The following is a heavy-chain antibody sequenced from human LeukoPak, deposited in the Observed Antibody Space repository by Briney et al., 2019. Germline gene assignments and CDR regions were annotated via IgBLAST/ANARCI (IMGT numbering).Heavy chain of an antibody. Sequence: SQTLSLTCTVSGGSFSSGGYYWSWIRQHPGKGLEWIGYIYYSGSTYYNPSLKSRVTISVDTSKNQFSLKLSSVTAADTAVYYCASISGSSNWFDPWGQGTLVTVSS. V-gene: IGHV4-31*03. CDR1: GGSFSSGGYY. J-gene: IGHJ5*02. CDR2: IYYSGST. CDR3: ASISGSSNWFDP. D-gene: IGHD1-26*01.